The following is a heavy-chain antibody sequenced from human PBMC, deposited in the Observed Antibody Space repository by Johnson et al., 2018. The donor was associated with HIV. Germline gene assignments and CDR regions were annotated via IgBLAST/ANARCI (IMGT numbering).Heavy chain of an antibody. CDR1: GFTFSGSA. CDR2: IRSKANSYAT. CDR3: TVHSGERTDHDALDI. J-gene: IGHJ3*02. V-gene: IGHV3-73*02. Sequence: MLLVESGGGLVQPGGSLKLSCAASGFTFSGSAMHWVRQASGKGLEWVGRIRSKANSYATAYAASVKGRFTISRDDSKNTAYLQMNSLKTEDTAVYYCTVHSGERTDHDALDIWGQGTMVTVSS. D-gene: IGHD1-26*01.